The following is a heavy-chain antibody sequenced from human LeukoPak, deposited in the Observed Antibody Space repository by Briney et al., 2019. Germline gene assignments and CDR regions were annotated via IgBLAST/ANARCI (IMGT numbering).Heavy chain of an antibody. J-gene: IGHJ6*03. CDR1: GGTFSSYA. Sequence: GASVKVSCKASGGTFSSYAISWVRQAPGQGLEWMGGIIPIFGTANYAQKFQGRVTITADKSTSTAYMELSSLRSEDTAVYYCARDLSDGYYYYYMDVWGKGTTVTVSS. V-gene: IGHV1-69*06. CDR2: IIPIFGTA. D-gene: IGHD2/OR15-2a*01. CDR3: ARDLSDGYYYYYMDV.